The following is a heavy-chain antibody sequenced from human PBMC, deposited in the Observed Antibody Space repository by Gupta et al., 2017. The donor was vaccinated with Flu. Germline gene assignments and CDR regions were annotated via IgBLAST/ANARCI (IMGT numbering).Heavy chain of an antibody. CDR2: ISYDGSNK. V-gene: IGHV3-30*18. D-gene: IGHD2-2*01. CDR3: AKDSRSTPLDY. CDR1: GFTFSSYG. J-gene: IGHJ4*02. Sequence: QVQLVESGGGVVQPGRSLRLSCAASGFTFSSYGMHWVRQAPGKGLEWVAVISYDGSNKYYADSVKGRFTISRDNSKNTLYLQMNSLRAEDTAVYYCAKDSRSTPLDYWGQGTLVTVSS.